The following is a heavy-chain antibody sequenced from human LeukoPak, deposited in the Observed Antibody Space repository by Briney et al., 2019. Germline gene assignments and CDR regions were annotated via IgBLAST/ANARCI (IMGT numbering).Heavy chain of an antibody. V-gene: IGHV3-23*01. D-gene: IGHD3-22*01. Sequence: GGSLRLPCAASGFTFSSYTMNWVRQAPGKGLEWVSAISGSGGSTYYADSVKGRFTISRDNSKNTLYLQMNSLRAEDTAVYYCAKASAMIVVVSKHFDYWGQGTLVTVSS. J-gene: IGHJ4*02. CDR1: GFTFSSYT. CDR2: ISGSGGST. CDR3: AKASAMIVVVSKHFDY.